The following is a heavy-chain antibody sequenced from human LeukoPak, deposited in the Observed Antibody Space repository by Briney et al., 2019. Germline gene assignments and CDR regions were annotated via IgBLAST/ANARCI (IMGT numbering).Heavy chain of an antibody. CDR3: AKDRGGGYCSGGSCYSRYYYYGMDV. D-gene: IGHD2-15*01. J-gene: IGHJ6*02. CDR1: GFTVSSNY. V-gene: IGHV3-53*01. Sequence: GGSLRLSCAASGFTVSSNYMSWVRQATGQGLEWVSVIYSGGSTYYAESVTGRFTISRDNSKNTLYLQMNSLRAEDTAVYYCAKDRGGGYCSGGSCYSRYYYYGMDVWGQGTTVTVSS. CDR2: IYSGGST.